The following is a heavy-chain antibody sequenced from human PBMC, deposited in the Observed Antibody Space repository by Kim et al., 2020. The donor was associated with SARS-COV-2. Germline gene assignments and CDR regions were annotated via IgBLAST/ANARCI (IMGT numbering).Heavy chain of an antibody. Sequence: ASVKVSCKASGYTFTSNYMHWVRQAPGQGLEWMGIINPSGATRYAQKLQGRVTMTRDTSTSTFYMELSSLRSEDTAVYYCATDIVVVPAAWKGSGYLDYWGQGTLVTVSS. V-gene: IGHV1-46*01. CDR3: ATDIVVVPAAWKGSGYLDY. J-gene: IGHJ4*02. CDR2: INPSGAT. CDR1: GYTFTSNY. D-gene: IGHD2-2*01.